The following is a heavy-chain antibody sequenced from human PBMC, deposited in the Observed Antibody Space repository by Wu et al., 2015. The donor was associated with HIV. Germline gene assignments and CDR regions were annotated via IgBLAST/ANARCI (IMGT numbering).Heavy chain of an antibody. CDR1: GYIFNDYG. D-gene: IGHD3-16*01. J-gene: IGHJ5*02. V-gene: IGHV1-18*01. CDR3: ARDGALGGVYNWFDP. Sequence: VQLFQSGGEVRKPGASVKVACKASGYIFNDYGISWVRQAPGQGLEWMGWISAYNGNTNYAQKLQGRVTMTTDTSTSTAYMELRSLRSDDTAVYYCARDGALGGVYNWFDPWGQGTLVTVSS. CDR2: ISAYNGNT.